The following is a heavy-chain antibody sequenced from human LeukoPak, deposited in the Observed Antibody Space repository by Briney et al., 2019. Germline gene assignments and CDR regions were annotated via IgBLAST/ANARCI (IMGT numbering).Heavy chain of an antibody. D-gene: IGHD6-13*01. V-gene: IGHV5-51*01. J-gene: IGHJ4*02. CDR2: TYPGGSDT. CDR3: ARAASGTARFDF. Sequence: GESLKISCKVSGYIFTSYYIGWVRHMLGKGLQWMGVTYPGGSDTRYSPSFQGQVTISADKSISTAYLQWSSLKASDTAIYYCARAASGTARFDFWGQGTLVTVSS. CDR1: GYIFTSYY.